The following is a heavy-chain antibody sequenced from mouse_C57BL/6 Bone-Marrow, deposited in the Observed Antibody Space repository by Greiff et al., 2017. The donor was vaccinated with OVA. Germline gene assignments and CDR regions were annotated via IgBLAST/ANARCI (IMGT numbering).Heavy chain of an antibody. CDR1: GYTFTSYT. Sequence: QVQLQQSGAELARPGASVKMSCKASGYTFTSYTMHWVKQRPGQGLEWIGYINPSSGYTKYNQKFKDKATLTADKSSSTAYMQLSSLTSEDSAVYYCARCDDYGDYFDYWGQGTTLTVSS. V-gene: IGHV1-4*01. CDR3: ARCDDYGDYFDY. D-gene: IGHD2-4*01. J-gene: IGHJ2*01. CDR2: INPSSGYT.